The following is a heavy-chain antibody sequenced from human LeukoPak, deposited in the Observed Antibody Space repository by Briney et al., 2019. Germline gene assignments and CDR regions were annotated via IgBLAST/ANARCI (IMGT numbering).Heavy chain of an antibody. CDR1: GYSISSGHY. D-gene: IGHD3-10*01. CDR3: ARGPRFGELLWHWFDP. V-gene: IGHV4-38-2*02. CDR2: MYHSGST. J-gene: IGHJ5*02. Sequence: SETLSLTCTVSGYSISSGHYWGWIRQPPGKGLEWIGSMYHSGSTYYNPPPKSRVTISEDTSKNQFSLKLRSVTAADTAVYYCARGPRFGELLWHWFDPWGQGTLVTVSS.